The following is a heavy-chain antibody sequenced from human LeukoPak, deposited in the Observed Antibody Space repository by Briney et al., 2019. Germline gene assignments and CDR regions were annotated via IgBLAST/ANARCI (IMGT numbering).Heavy chain of an antibody. CDR1: GGSFSGYY. Sequence: NSSETLSLTCAVYGGSFSGYYWSWIRQPPGKGLEWIGEINHSGSTNYNPSLKSRVTISVDTSKNQFSLKLSSVTAADTAVYYCASGIAAAGLYFDYWGQGTLVTVSS. CDR2: INHSGST. V-gene: IGHV4-34*01. D-gene: IGHD6-13*01. J-gene: IGHJ4*02. CDR3: ASGIAAAGLYFDY.